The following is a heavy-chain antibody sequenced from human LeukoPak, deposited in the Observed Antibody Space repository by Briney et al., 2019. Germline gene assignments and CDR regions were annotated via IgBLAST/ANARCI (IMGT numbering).Heavy chain of an antibody. CDR3: ATVFYDSSGYWLDY. J-gene: IGHJ4*02. V-gene: IGHV1-24*01. Sequence: ASVKVSCKGSGYTLTELSMHWVRQAPGKGLEWMGGFDPEDGETIYAQKFQGRVTMTEDTSTDTAYMELSSLRSEDTAVYYCATVFYDSSGYWLDYWGQGTLVTVSS. D-gene: IGHD3-22*01. CDR2: FDPEDGET. CDR1: GYTLTELS.